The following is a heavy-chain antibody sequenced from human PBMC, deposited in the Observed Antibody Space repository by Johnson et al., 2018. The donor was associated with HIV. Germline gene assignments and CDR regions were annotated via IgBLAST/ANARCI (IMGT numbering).Heavy chain of an antibody. CDR3: ARDPHGGYCSSNSCYGGDAFDI. Sequence: VQLVESGGGVVRPGGSLRLSCAASGFTFDDYGMSWVRQAPGKGLEWVSGINWNGGSTGYADSVKGRFTLSRSNAKNSLYLQMNSLRAEDTALYNCARDPHGGYCSSNSCYGGDAFDIWGHGKMVIVS. D-gene: IGHD2-2*01. V-gene: IGHV3-20*01. CDR1: GFTFDDYG. J-gene: IGHJ3*02. CDR2: INWNGGST.